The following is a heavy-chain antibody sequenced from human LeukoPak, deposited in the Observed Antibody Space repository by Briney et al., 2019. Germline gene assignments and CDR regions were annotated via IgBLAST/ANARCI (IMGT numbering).Heavy chain of an antibody. Sequence: GGSLRLSCAASGFTFTKYWMSWVRQAPGKGLEWVSAISGTGASTYYADSVKGRFTISRDNSKTALYLQMNSLRAEDTAVYYCAKEVVWYYGSGSPNIDYWGQGTLVTVSS. CDR1: GFTFTKYW. CDR3: AKEVVWYYGSGSPNIDY. J-gene: IGHJ4*02. CDR2: ISGTGAST. D-gene: IGHD3-10*01. V-gene: IGHV3-23*01.